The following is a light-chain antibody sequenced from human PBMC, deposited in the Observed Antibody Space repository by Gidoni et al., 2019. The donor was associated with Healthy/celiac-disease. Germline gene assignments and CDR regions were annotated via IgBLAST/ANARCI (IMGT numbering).Light chain of an antibody. V-gene: IGLV3-25*03. J-gene: IGLJ2*01. CDR3: QAADSSGTYDVV. CDR2: KDS. CDR1: ALPKQY. Sequence: SYELTHPPSDSVSPGQTARITGSGDALPKQYAYWYQQKPGQAPVLVIYKDSERPSGIPERFSGSISGTTVTLTISGVQAEDEADYYCQAADSSGTYDVVFGGGTKRTVL.